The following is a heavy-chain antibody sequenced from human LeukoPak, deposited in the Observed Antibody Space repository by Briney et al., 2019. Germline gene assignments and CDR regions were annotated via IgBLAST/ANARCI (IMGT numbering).Heavy chain of an antibody. J-gene: IGHJ4*02. V-gene: IGHV3-33*01. CDR2: IWYDGSKK. D-gene: IGHD3-22*01. CDR3: ARGNYESSGTLDY. CDR1: GFTFKNYG. Sequence: GGSLRLSCVASGFTFKNYGMHWVRQAPGKGLEWVAVIWYDGSKKYYADSVKGRFTISRDNSKNTPYLQVNSLRGEDTAAYYCARGNYESSGTLDYWGQGTLVTVSS.